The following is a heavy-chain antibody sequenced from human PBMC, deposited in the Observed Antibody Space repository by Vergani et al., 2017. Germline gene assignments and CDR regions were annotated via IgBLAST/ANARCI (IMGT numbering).Heavy chain of an antibody. CDR2: IYYSGST. CDR1: GGSISSSSYY. V-gene: IGHV4-39*01. Sequence: QLQLQESGPGLVKPSETLSLTCTVSGGSISSSSYYWGWIRQPPGKGLEWIGSIYYSGSTYYNPSIKSRVTISVDTSKNQFSLKLSSVTAADTAVYYCARHLAYCGCDCYPYYYGMDVWGQGTTVTVSS. D-gene: IGHD2-21*02. J-gene: IGHJ6*02. CDR3: ARHLAYCGCDCYPYYYGMDV.